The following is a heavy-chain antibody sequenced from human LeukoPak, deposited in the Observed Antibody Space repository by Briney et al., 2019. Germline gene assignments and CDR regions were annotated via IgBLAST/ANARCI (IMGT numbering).Heavy chain of an antibody. J-gene: IGHJ4*02. V-gene: IGHV3-30*04. CDR3: AKAAIIAAAGYLDY. D-gene: IGHD6-13*01. CDR1: GFTFSSYA. CDR2: ISYDGSNK. Sequence: GGSLRLSCAASGFTFSSYAMHWVRHAPGKGLEWLAFISYDGSNKYYADSVKGRFTISRDNSKNTLYLQMNSLRAEDTAVYYCAKAAIIAAAGYLDYWGQGTLVTVSS.